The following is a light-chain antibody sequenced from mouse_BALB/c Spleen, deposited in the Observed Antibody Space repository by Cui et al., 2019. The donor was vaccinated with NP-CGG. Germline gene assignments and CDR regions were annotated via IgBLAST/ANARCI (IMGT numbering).Light chain of an antibody. CDR3: ALWYSNHWV. Sequence: AVVTQKSALTTSPGETVTLTCRSNTGGVTTSNYANWVQEKPDHLFTGLIGGTNNRAPGVPARFSGSLIGDKAALTITGAQTEDEAIYFCALWYSNHWVFGGGTKLTVL. V-gene: IGLV1*01. J-gene: IGLJ1*01. CDR2: GTN. CDR1: TGGVTTSNY.